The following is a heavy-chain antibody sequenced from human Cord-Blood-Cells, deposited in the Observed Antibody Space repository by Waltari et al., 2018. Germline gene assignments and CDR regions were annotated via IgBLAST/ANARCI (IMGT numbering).Heavy chain of an antibody. Sequence: QVQLVQSGAEVKKPGASVKVSCKASGYTFTGYYMHWVRQATGQGLEWMGWINPNSGGTNYAQKFQGRVTMTRDTSISTAYMELSRLRSDETAVYYCARDSLGRKKDDAFDIWGQGTMVTVSS. CDR1: GYTFTGYY. J-gene: IGHJ3*02. V-gene: IGHV1-2*02. CDR3: ARDSLGRKKDDAFDI. D-gene: IGHD7-27*01. CDR2: INPNSGGT.